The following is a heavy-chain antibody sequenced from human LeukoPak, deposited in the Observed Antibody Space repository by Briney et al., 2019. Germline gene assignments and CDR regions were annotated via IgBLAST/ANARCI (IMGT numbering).Heavy chain of an antibody. CDR3: ATGALLGYCSGGSCYSAYYY. J-gene: IGHJ4*02. CDR1: GYTLTELS. V-gene: IGHV1-24*01. CDR2: FDPEDGET. D-gene: IGHD2-15*01. Sequence: APVKVSCKVSGYTLTELSMHWVRQAPGKGLEWMGGFDPEDGETIYAQKFQGRVTMTEDTSTDTAYMELSSLRSEDTAVYYCATGALLGYCSGGSCYSAYYYWGQGTLVTVSS.